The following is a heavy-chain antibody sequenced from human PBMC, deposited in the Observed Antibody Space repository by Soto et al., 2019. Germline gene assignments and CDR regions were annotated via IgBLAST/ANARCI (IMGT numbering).Heavy chain of an antibody. J-gene: IGHJ4*02. CDR1: GGSISSGGYY. Sequence: SETLSLTCTVSGGSISSGGYYWSWTRQHPGKGLEWIGYIYYSGSTYYNPSLKSRVTISVDTSKNQFSLKLSSVTAADTAVYYCARAGVAARPPPEDRGDYFDYWGQGTLVTVSS. CDR2: IYYSGST. D-gene: IGHD6-6*01. CDR3: ARAGVAARPPPEDRGDYFDY. V-gene: IGHV4-31*03.